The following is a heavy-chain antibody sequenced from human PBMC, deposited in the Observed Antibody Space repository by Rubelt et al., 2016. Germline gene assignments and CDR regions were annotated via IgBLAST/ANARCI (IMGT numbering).Heavy chain of an antibody. V-gene: IGHV1-2*02. D-gene: IGHD6-19*01. CDR2: INPNSGGT. CDR3: ARSRVAALDY. J-gene: IGHJ4*02. Sequence: MHWVRQAPGQGLEWMGWINPNSGGTNYAQKFQGRVTMTRDTSISTAYMELSRLRSEDTAVYYCARSRVAALDYWGQGTLVTVSS.